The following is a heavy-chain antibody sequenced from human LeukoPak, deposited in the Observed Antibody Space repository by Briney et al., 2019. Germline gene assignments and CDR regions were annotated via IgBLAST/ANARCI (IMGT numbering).Heavy chain of an antibody. Sequence: GGSLRLSCAASGFTFSSYAMSWVRQAPGKGLEWVSAISGSGGSTYYADSVKGRFTISRDNSKYTLYLQMNGLRAEDTAVYYCAKPLLRGGLDYWGQGTLVTVSS. CDR2: ISGSGGST. CDR3: AKPLLRGGLDY. D-gene: IGHD2-15*01. V-gene: IGHV3-23*01. J-gene: IGHJ4*02. CDR1: GFTFSSYA.